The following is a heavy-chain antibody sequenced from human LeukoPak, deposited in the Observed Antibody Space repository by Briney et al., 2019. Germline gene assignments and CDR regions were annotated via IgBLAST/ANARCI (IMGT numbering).Heavy chain of an antibody. CDR1: GYTFTSYG. CDR3: ARSDYDFWSGRVPPFDY. D-gene: IGHD3-3*01. V-gene: IGHV1-18*01. J-gene: IGHJ4*02. CDR2: ISAYNGNT. Sequence: ASVKVSCKASGYTFTSYGISWVRQAPGQGLEWMGWISAYNGNTNYAQKLQGRVTMTTDTSTSTAYMELRSLRFDDTAVYYCARSDYDFWSGRVPPFDYWGQGTLVTVSS.